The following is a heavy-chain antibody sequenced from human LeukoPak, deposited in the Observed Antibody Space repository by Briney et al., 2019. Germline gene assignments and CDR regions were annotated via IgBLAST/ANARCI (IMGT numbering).Heavy chain of an antibody. D-gene: IGHD4-17*01. V-gene: IGHV1-18*04. Sequence: ASVKVPCKASGYTLTSYGISWVRQAPGQGLEWMGWISPYNGNTNYAQKLQGRVTMTADPSTSTAYMELRSLRSDDTAVYYCARVTPENYVATVTTSGADYWGQGTLVTVSS. CDR1: GYTLTSYG. CDR2: ISPYNGNT. J-gene: IGHJ4*02. CDR3: ARVTPENYVATVTTSGADY.